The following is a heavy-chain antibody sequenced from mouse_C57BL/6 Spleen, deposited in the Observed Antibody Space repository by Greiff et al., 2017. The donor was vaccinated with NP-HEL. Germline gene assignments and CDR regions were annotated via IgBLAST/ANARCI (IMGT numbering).Heavy chain of an antibody. CDR3: ASPLTTVVANYFDV. D-gene: IGHD1-1*01. CDR2: IWSGGST. V-gene: IGHV2-2*01. Sequence: QVQLQQSGPGLVQPSQSLSITCTVSGFSLTSYGVHWVRQSPGKGLEWLGVIWSGGSTDYNAAFISRLSISKDNSKSQVFFKMNSLQADDTAIYYCASPLTTVVANYFDVWGTGTTVTVSS. J-gene: IGHJ1*03. CDR1: GFSLTSYG.